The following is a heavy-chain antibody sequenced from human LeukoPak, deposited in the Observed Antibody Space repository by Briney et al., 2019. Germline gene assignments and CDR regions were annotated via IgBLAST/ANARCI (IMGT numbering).Heavy chain of an antibody. CDR2: IWYDRTNK. V-gene: IGHV3-33*01. CDR1: GLSLSSYG. J-gene: IGHJ6*03. Sequence: GGSLRLSCAASGLSLSSYGMHCVRQARRKGLGWVAFIWYDRTNKYYADSVNGRFTISRDKSKHTLYLQMDSLRAVDTAVYYCARDGSVAVNYMYVWGKGTTVTVSS. D-gene: IGHD6-19*01. CDR3: ARDGSVAVNYMYV.